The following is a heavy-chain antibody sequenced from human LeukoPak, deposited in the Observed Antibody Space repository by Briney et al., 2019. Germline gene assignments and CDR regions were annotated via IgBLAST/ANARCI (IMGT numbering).Heavy chain of an antibody. Sequence: ASVKVSCKASGGTFSSYAISWVRQATGQGLEWMGWMNPNSGNTGYAQKFQGRVTMTRNTSISTAYMELSSLRSEDTAVCYCARATAVGATFDYWGQGTLVTVSS. J-gene: IGHJ4*02. CDR2: MNPNSGNT. CDR1: GGTFSSYA. CDR3: ARATAVGATFDY. D-gene: IGHD1-26*01. V-gene: IGHV1-8*02.